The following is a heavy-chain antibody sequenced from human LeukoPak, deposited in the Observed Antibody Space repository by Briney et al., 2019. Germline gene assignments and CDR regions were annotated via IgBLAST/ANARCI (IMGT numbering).Heavy chain of an antibody. V-gene: IGHV4-59*08. CDR2: IYYSEST. CDR1: GGYISSYY. D-gene: IGHD6-6*01. Sequence: PSETLSLTCTVSGGYISSYYWSWIRPPPGKGLEWIGYIYYSESTNYNPSLKSRVTISVDTSKNQLSLKLSSVTAADTAVYYCARHHSYSSSSHFDYWGQGTLVTVSS. J-gene: IGHJ4*02. CDR3: ARHHSYSSSSHFDY.